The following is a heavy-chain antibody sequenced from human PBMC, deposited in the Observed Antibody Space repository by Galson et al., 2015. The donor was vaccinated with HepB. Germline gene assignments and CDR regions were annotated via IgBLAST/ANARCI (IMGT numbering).Heavy chain of an antibody. CDR2: MDPNSGDT. CDR1: GYTFTSLD. CDR3: ARVGSKGYYYMDV. D-gene: IGHD2-2*01. Sequence: SCKASGYTFTSLDINWVRQATGQGLEWMGWMDPNSGDTGFAQKFQGRVTMTRNTAISTAYMELSSLRSEDTAVYYCARVGSKGYYYMDVWGQGTTVTVSS. V-gene: IGHV1-8*01. J-gene: IGHJ6*03.